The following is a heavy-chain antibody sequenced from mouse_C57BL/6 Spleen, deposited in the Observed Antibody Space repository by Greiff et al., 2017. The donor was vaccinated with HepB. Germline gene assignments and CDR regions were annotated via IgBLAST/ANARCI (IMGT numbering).Heavy chain of an antibody. CDR1: GYSITSGYY. D-gene: IGHD1-1*01. CDR2: ISYDGSN. CDR3: ARDAHYYGSNWYFAV. V-gene: IGHV3-6*01. J-gene: IGHJ1*03. Sequence: DVKLQESGPGLVKPSQSLSLTCSVTGYSITSGYYWNWIRQFPGNKLEWMGYISYDGSNNYNPSLKNRISITRDTSKNQFFLKLNSVTTEDTATYYCARDAHYYGSNWYFAVWGTRTTVTVSS.